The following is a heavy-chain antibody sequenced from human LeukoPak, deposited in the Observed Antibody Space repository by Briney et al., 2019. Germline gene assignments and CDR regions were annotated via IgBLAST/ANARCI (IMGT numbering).Heavy chain of an antibody. CDR2: INHSGST. Sequence: SETLSLTCAVYGGSFSGYYWSWIRQPPEKGLEWIGEINHSGSTNYNPSLKSRVTISVDTSKNQLSLKLSSVTAADTAVYYCARDLIGYCSGGTCSDWFDPWGQGTLVTVSS. D-gene: IGHD2-15*01. V-gene: IGHV4-34*01. CDR3: ARDLIGYCSGGTCSDWFDP. CDR1: GGSFSGYY. J-gene: IGHJ5*02.